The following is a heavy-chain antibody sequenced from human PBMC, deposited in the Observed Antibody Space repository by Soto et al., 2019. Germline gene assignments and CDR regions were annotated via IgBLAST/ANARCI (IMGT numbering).Heavy chain of an antibody. CDR3: ATGRRCSGTSCYPYYYDYMDV. CDR2: INWSGCST. V-gene: IGHV3-20*01. D-gene: IGHD2-2*01. J-gene: IGHJ6*03. CDR1: GFTFDDYG. Sequence: EVQLVESGGGVVRPGGSLRLSCAASGFTFDDYGMSWVRQPPGKGLEWVAGINWSGCSTSYGDSVRGRFTISRDNAKKTLYPQTRSLRAESKALYHCATGRRCSGTSCYPYYYDYMDVWGKGTTVTVSS.